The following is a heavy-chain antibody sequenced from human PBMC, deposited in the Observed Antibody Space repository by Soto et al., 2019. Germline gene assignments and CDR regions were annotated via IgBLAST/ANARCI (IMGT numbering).Heavy chain of an antibody. CDR3: AALPDFYYYYMDV. CDR2: IVVGSGNT. CDR1: GFTFPSSA. Sequence: SVKVSCKASGFTFPSSAMQWVRQARGQRLEWIGWIVVGSGNTNYAQKFQERVTITRDMSTSTAYMELSSLRSEDTAVYYCAALPDFYYYYMDVWGKGTTVTVSS. J-gene: IGHJ6*03. V-gene: IGHV1-58*02.